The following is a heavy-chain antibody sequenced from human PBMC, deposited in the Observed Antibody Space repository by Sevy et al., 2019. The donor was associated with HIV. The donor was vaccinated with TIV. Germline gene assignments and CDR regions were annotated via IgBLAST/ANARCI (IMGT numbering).Heavy chain of an antibody. CDR2: ISAYNGNT. D-gene: IGHD4-17*01. V-gene: IGHV1-18*01. J-gene: IGHJ4*02. Sequence: ASVKVSCKASGYTFTSYGISWVRQAPGQGLEWMGWISAYNGNTNYAQKLQGRVTMTTGTSTSTAYMELRSLRSDDTAVYYCARDEDYGGNSGPYYFDYWGQGTLVTVSS. CDR3: ARDEDYGGNSGPYYFDY. CDR1: GYTFTSYG.